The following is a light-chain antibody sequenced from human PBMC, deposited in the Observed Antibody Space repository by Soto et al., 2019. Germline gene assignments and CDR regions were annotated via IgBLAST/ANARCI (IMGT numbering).Light chain of an antibody. J-gene: IGLJ2*01. CDR3: QSYESSLSGSVF. CDR2: DST. CDR1: SSNIGSGYA. V-gene: IGLV1-40*01. Sequence: QTVVTQPPSVSGAPGQRVTISCTGSSSNIGSGYAVHWYQQLPGTGPRLLIYDSTSRPSGVPDRFSGSKSGTSASLAITGLQAEDEADYYCQSYESSLSGSVFFGGGTKLTVL.